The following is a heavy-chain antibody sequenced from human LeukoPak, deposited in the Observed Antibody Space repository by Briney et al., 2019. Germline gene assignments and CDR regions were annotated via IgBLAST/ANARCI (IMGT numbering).Heavy chain of an antibody. D-gene: IGHD6-19*01. CDR2: IYYSGST. Sequence: KPSETLSLTCTVSGGSISSSTYYWSWIRQPPGKGLDWIGGIYYSGSTYYNPSLKSRVTISVDTSTSQFSLKPTSVTAADTAVYYCASRGIGIAVAGGGFDIWGQGTMVTVSS. J-gene: IGHJ3*02. CDR3: ASRGIGIAVAGGGFDI. CDR1: GGSISSSTYY. V-gene: IGHV4-39*01.